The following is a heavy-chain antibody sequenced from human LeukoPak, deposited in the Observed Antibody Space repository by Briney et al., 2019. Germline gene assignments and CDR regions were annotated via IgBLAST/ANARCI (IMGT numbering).Heavy chain of an antibody. CDR2: INPSGGST. Sequence: ASVKVSCKASGYTFTSYYMHWVRQAPGQGLEWMGIINPSGGSTSYAQKFQGRVTMTRDTSTSTVYMELSSLRSEDTAVYYCARASHRSHDTIYGMDVWGQGTTVIVSS. V-gene: IGHV1-46*01. D-gene: IGHD3-9*01. CDR1: GYTFTSYY. J-gene: IGHJ6*02. CDR3: ARASHRSHDTIYGMDV.